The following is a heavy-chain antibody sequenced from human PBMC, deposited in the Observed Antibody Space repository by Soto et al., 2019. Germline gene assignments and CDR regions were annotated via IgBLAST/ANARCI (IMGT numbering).Heavy chain of an antibody. Sequence: GEPLKISCKGSGYTFTKFGVGWVRQMPGKGLELMGFIYPADSDTKYSQSFQGQVTISADKSSNTAYLQWSGLRASDTAMYFCARRHFDSNNYFYYDTWGQGTLVTVSS. D-gene: IGHD3-22*01. V-gene: IGHV5-51*01. CDR1: GYTFTKFG. CDR3: ARRHFDSNNYFYYDT. J-gene: IGHJ5*02. CDR2: IYPADSDT.